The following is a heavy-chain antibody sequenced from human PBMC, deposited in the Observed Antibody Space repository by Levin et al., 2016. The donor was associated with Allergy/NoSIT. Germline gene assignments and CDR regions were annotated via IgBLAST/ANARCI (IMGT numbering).Heavy chain of an antibody. CDR2: ISGSGGST. CDR3: AKDLAYCGGDCGGRYFQH. Sequence: GGSLRLSCAASGFTFSSYAMSWVRQAPGKGLEWVSAISGSGGSTYYADSVKGRFTISRDNSKNTLYLQMNSLRAEDTAVYYCAKDLAYCGGDCGGRYFQHWGQGTLVTVSS. V-gene: IGHV3-23*01. D-gene: IGHD2-21*02. J-gene: IGHJ1*01. CDR1: GFTFSSYA.